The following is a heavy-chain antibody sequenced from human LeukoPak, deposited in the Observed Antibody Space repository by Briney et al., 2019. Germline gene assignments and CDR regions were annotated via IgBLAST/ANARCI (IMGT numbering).Heavy chain of an antibody. CDR2: IYSGGST. D-gene: IGHD3-10*01. CDR1: GFTVSSNY. Sequence: GGSLRLSCAASGFTVSSNYMSWVRQAPGKGLEWVSVIYSGGSTYYADSVKGRFTISRENSKNTLYLQMNSLRAEDTAVYYCARNPWFGELSWFDPWGQGTLVTVSS. CDR3: ARNPWFGELSWFDP. J-gene: IGHJ5*02. V-gene: IGHV3-66*01.